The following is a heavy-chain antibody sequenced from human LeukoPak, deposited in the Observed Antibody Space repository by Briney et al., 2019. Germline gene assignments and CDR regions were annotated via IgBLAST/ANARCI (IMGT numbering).Heavy chain of an antibody. CDR3: AKVRDGRSTGGTYYYYMDV. Sequence: PGGSLRLSCAASGFTFSGYAMSWVRQTPGKGLEWVSAISGSGGRTYYAASVRGRFTISRDNSEDTPHLQMNTLRVEATAVFYCAKVRDGRSTGGTYYYYMDVWGEGTTVTVSS. CDR1: GFTFSGYA. V-gene: IGHV3-23*01. J-gene: IGHJ6*03. CDR2: ISGSGGRT. D-gene: IGHD1-26*01.